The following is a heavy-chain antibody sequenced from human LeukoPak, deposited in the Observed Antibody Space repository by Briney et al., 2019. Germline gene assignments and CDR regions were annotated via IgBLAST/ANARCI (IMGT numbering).Heavy chain of an antibody. D-gene: IGHD2-2*01. CDR3: ARKSQTMPAARGMDV. V-gene: IGHV4-4*07. Sequence: SETLSLTCTVSGDSISNYYWNWVRQPAGKGLEWIGHIYTSGYTNYNPSLKSRVTVSVDTSKNQFSLKLTSVTAADAAVYYCARKSQTMPAARGMDVWGQGTTVTVSS. J-gene: IGHJ6*02. CDR2: IYTSGYT. CDR1: GDSISNYY.